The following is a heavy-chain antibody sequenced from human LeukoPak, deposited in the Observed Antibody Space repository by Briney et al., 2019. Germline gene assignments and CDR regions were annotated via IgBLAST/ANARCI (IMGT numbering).Heavy chain of an antibody. V-gene: IGHV1-69*04. D-gene: IGHD2-2*01. CDR3: ARARLPHVVPAAISGKVPYGMDV. CDR2: IIPIFGIA. CDR1: GGTFSSYA. Sequence: ASVKVSCKASGGTFSSYAISWVRQAPGQGLEWMGRIIPIFGIANYAQKFQGRVTITADKSTSTAYMELSSLRSEDTAVYYCARARLPHVVPAAISGKVPYGMDVWGQGTTVTVSS. J-gene: IGHJ6*02.